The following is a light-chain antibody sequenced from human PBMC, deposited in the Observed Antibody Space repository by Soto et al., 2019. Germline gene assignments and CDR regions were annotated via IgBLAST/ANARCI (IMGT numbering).Light chain of an antibody. CDR1: QSVLYSSNNKNY. CDR2: WAS. CDR3: QQYYSTPPT. Sequence: DIVMTQSPDSLAVSLGERDTINCKSSQSVLYSSNNKNYLAWYQQKPGQPPKLLIYWASTRESGVPDRFSGSGSGTDFSLTISSLQAEDVAVYYFQQYYSTPPTFGQGTKVEIK. J-gene: IGKJ1*01. V-gene: IGKV4-1*01.